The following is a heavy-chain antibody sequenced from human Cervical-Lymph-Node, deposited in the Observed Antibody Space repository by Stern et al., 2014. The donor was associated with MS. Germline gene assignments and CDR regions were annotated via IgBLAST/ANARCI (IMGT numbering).Heavy chain of an antibody. J-gene: IGHJ4*02. CDR3: ARGRGGNYRYYFDY. Sequence: EVQLVESGGGLVKPGGSLRLSCAASGFTFSSYSMNWVRQAPGKGLEWVASISSGGSDIYYAASLKGRFTISRDNAKTSLYLQMHSLRAEDTAVYYCARGRGGNYRYYFDYWGQGTLVTVSS. CDR1: GFTFSSYS. D-gene: IGHD4-23*01. V-gene: IGHV3-21*01. CDR2: ISSGGSDI.